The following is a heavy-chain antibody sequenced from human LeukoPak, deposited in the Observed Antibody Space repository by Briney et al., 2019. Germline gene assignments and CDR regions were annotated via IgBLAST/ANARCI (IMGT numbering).Heavy chain of an antibody. CDR1: GSSISRYY. Sequence: SETLSLTCTGPGSSISRYYRSWIRPPPGKGLEWIGYIYYSGSTNYHPSLKSRVTISVDTSKTPLCLKLRSVTAADTAVYYCGRVTGYIIEDYFDYWGQGTLVTVSS. CDR3: GRVTGYIIEDYFDY. V-gene: IGHV4-59*01. CDR2: IYYSGST. D-gene: IGHD6-13*01. J-gene: IGHJ4*02.